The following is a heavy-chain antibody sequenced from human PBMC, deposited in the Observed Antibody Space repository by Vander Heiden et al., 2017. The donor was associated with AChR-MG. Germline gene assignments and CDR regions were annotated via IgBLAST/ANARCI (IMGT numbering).Heavy chain of an antibody. Sequence: QVQLQESGPGLVKPSETRSLSGSVSGGSMSGYSRNRLRQSPGKGLQWIGYIYYSGGVIYNPSVESRVTISTDTSKNQFSLNLTSVTAADTALYYCARMQRDCTGRSCYEKALDTWGPGALVTVSS. CDR2: IYYSGGV. CDR3: ARMQRDCTGRSCYEKALDT. J-gene: IGHJ5*02. CDR1: GGSMSGYS. D-gene: IGHD2-15*01. V-gene: IGHV4-59*01.